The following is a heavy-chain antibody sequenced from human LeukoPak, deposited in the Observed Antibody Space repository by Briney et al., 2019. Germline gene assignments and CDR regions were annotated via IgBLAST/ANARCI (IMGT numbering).Heavy chain of an antibody. CDR1: GGTSSSYA. D-gene: IGHD2-2*01. Sequence: SVKVSCKASGGTSSSYAISWVRQAPGQGLEWMGGIIPIFGTANYAQKFQGRVTITADKSTSTAYMELSSLRSEDTAVYYCARAKLGYCSSTSCYQGADFDYWGQGTLVTVSS. CDR3: ARAKLGYCSSTSCYQGADFDY. CDR2: IIPIFGTA. V-gene: IGHV1-69*06. J-gene: IGHJ4*02.